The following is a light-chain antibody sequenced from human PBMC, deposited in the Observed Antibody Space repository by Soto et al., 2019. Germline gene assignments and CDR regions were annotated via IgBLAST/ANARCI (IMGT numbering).Light chain of an antibody. CDR1: ESITSNF. V-gene: IGKV3-20*01. J-gene: IGKJ2*01. CDR2: GAS. CDR3: QQYGTSPLMYT. Sequence: EIVLTQSPGTLSLSPGEIATLSCSASESITSNFLAWYQQKPGQAPRLLIYGASSRATGIPDRFSGSGTERDFTLTINRLEPEHFAVYFCQQYGTSPLMYTFGQGKKQEIK.